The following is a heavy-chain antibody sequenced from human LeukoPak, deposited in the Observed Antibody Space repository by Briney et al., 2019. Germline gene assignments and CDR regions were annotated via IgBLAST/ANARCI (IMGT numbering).Heavy chain of an antibody. J-gene: IGHJ4*02. CDR3: ARDPSYYDSSGYYSPNFDY. Sequence: PSETLSLTCTVPGGSISSSSYYWGWIRQPPGKGLEWIGSIYYSGSTYYNPSLKSRVTISVDTSKNQFSLKLSSVTAADTAVYYCARDPSYYDSSGYYSPNFDYWGQGTLVTVSS. CDR1: GGSISSSSYY. CDR2: IYYSGST. D-gene: IGHD3-22*01. V-gene: IGHV4-39*07.